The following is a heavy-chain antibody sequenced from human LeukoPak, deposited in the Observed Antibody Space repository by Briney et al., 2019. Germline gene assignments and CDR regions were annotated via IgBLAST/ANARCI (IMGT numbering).Heavy chain of an antibody. CDR1: GFTFSRYG. J-gene: IGHJ3*01. V-gene: IGHV3-30*02. Sequence: GGSLRLSCAASGFTFSRYGMHWVRQAPGKGLEWVAFIRYDGGNKYYADSVKGRFTISRDNSKNTLYVEVNSLRVEETALYYCAKNLNYLRSDPDAFDLWGQGTMVTVSS. CDR3: AKNLNYLRSDPDAFDL. CDR2: IRYDGGNK. D-gene: IGHD1-1*01.